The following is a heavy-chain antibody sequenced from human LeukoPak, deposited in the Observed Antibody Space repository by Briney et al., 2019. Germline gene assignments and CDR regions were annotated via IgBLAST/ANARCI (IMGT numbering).Heavy chain of an antibody. CDR1: GFTFSSYD. CDR3: ARQNTPHGNFDY. V-gene: IGHV3-13*01. CDR2: IGVAANT. D-gene: IGHD1-26*01. Sequence: GGSLRLSCAASGFTFSSYDMHWVRHATGKGLEWVSAIGVAANTFYSGSVKGRFTISRENAKNSLYLLMTSLRAEDTAVYYCARQNTPHGNFDYWGQGILVTVSS. J-gene: IGHJ4*02.